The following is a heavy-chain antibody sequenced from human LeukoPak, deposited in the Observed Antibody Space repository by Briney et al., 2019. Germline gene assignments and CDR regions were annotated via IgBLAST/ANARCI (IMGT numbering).Heavy chain of an antibody. D-gene: IGHD3-3*01. CDR3: AKDKGLRFLEWSPFAFDI. CDR2: ISSSSSYI. V-gene: IGHV3-21*04. CDR1: GFTFSSYS. Sequence: GGSLRLSCAASGFTFSSYSMNWVRQAPGKGLEWVSSISSSSSYIYYADSVKGRFTISRDNAKNSLYLQMNSLRAEDTAVYYCAKDKGLRFLEWSPFAFDIWGQGTMVTVSS. J-gene: IGHJ3*02.